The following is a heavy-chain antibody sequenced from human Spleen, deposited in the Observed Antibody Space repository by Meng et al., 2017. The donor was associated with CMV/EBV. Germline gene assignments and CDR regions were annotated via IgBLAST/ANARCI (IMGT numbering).Heavy chain of an antibody. CDR2: ISSDGSST. V-gene: IGHV3-74*01. Sequence: GESLKISCAASGFTFSNYWMFWVRQAPGKGLVWVSRISSDGSSTNYAGSVKGRFTISRDNAKNTLYVQMNSLRAEDTAVYYCARGTMVRGVAPDSWGQGTMVTVSS. CDR3: ARGTMVRGVAPDS. J-gene: IGHJ4*02. CDR1: GFTFSNYW. D-gene: IGHD3-10*01.